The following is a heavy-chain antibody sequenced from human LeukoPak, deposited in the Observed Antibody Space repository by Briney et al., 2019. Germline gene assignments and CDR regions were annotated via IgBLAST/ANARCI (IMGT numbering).Heavy chain of an antibody. CDR3: AKTRFDAFDI. Sequence: SETLSLTCAVYGGSFSGYYWSWIRQPPGKGLEWIGEINHSGSTNYNPSLKSRVTMSLDTSKNQFSLKLSSVTALDTAVYSCAKTRFDAFDIWGQGTMVTVSS. CDR2: INHSGST. D-gene: IGHD3-10*01. V-gene: IGHV4-34*01. CDR1: GGSFSGYY. J-gene: IGHJ3*02.